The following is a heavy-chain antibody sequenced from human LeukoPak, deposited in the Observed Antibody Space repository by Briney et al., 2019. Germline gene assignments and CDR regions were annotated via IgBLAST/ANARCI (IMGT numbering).Heavy chain of an antibody. J-gene: IGHJ4*02. D-gene: IGHD2-15*01. CDR2: IYPGDSDT. CDR3: ARSSINCSGGSCYNY. V-gene: IGHV5-51*01. CDR1: GYSFTSYW. Sequence: ASVKVSCKASGYSFTSYWIGWVRQMPGKGLEWMGIIYPGDSDTRYSPSFQGQVTISADKSISTAYLQWSSLKASDTAMYYCARSSINCSGGSCYNYWGQGTLVTVSS.